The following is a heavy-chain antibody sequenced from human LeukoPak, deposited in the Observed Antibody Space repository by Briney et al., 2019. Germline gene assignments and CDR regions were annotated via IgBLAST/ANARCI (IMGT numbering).Heavy chain of an antibody. J-gene: IGHJ4*02. CDR2: INHNGIT. D-gene: IGHD3-16*01. CDR3: ARSVSGGLECDS. CDR1: GGSFSGHY. V-gene: IGHV4-34*01. Sequence: PSETLSLTCAGYGGSFSGHYWTWIRQPPGKGLEWIGEINHNGITNYNPSLKSRVTISVDTSKNQCSLELRSVTAADTAVYYCARSVSGGLECDSWAQGSLVTVAS.